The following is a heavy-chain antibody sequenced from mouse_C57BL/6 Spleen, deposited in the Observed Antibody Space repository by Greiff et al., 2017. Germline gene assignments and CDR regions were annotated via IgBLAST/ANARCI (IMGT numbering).Heavy chain of an antibody. CDR3: ERGHGGSYGWYFDV. V-gene: IGHV1-80*01. D-gene: IGHD1-1*02. J-gene: IGHJ1*03. CDR2: IYPGDGDT. CDR1: GYAFSSYW. Sequence: VQLQQSGAELVKPGASVKISCKASGYAFSSYWMNWVKQRPGKGLEWIGQIYPGDGDTNYNGKFKGKATLTADKSSSTAYMQLSSLTSEDSAVYFGERGHGGSYGWYFDVWGTGTTVTVSS.